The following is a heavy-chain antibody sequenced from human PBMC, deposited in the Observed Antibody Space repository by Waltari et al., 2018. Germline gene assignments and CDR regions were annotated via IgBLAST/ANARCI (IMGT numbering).Heavy chain of an antibody. J-gene: IGHJ4*02. V-gene: IGHV1-8*01. CDR2: MNPDSGNT. D-gene: IGHD6-19*01. CDR1: GYNFTNYD. Sequence: QVQLVQSGAEVKKPGASVKVSCKASGYNFTNYDISWVRQAAGQGLEWMGWMNPDSGNTGYAQKFQGRVTITADTSTDTAYMELSSLRSEDTAVYYCATVAVAGTPVDYWGQGTLVTVSS. CDR3: ATVAVAGTPVDY.